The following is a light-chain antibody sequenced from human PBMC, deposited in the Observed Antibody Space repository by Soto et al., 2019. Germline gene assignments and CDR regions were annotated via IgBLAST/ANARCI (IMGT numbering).Light chain of an antibody. V-gene: IGKV1-9*01. CDR3: QHFRAFPIT. CDR1: HDISNL. Sequence: IQLTQSPSSLSAFVGGRVTITCRASHDISNLLAWYQQKPRKAPKVLIYAASTLQSGVPSRFSGSGSGTDFTLTSSSLQPEDFATYYCQHFRAFPITFGQGTRLEIK. J-gene: IGKJ5*01. CDR2: AAS.